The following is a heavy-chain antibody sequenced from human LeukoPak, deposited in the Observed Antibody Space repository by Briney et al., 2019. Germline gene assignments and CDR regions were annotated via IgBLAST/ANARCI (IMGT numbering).Heavy chain of an antibody. CDR3: AREGWNQRDTAAFDH. V-gene: IGHV1-2*02. CDR2: INPNSGDR. D-gene: IGHD1-1*01. Sequence: GASVKVSCKASGYTFTGHYMHWARQPPGQGLEWMGWINPNSGDRNSAQKFQGRVTMTRETSISTGYMELSRLGPDDTAVYYCAREGWNQRDTAAFDHWGQGTLVTVSS. J-gene: IGHJ4*02. CDR1: GYTFTGHY.